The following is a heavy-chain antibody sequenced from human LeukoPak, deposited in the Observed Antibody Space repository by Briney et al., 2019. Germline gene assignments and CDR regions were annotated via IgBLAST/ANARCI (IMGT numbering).Heavy chain of an antibody. CDR1: GGSFSGYY. CDR3: ARGVSAAGSRSRWFDP. V-gene: IGHV4-34*01. CDR2: INHSGST. J-gene: IGHJ5*02. Sequence: SETLSLTCAVYGGSFSGYYWSWICQPPGKGLEWIGEINHSGSTNYNPSLKSRVTISVDTSKNQFSLKLSSVTAADTAVYYCARGVSAAGSRSRWFDPWGQGTLVTVSS. D-gene: IGHD6-13*01.